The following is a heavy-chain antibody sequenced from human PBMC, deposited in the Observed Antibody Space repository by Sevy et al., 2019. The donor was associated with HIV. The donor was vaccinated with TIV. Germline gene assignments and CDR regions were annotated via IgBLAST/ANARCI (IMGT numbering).Heavy chain of an antibody. Sequence: GGSLRLSCAASRFTFSTYAMHWVRQAPGKGLEWVSVISYDGNIKYYADSVKGRFTISRDDSKNTLYLQMNSLRAEDTAVYYCARDGGAYTYGTGKYLGQGTLVTVSS. CDR3: ARDGGAYTYGTGKY. J-gene: IGHJ4*02. D-gene: IGHD5-18*01. V-gene: IGHV3-30-3*01. CDR2: ISYDGNIK. CDR1: RFTFSTYA.